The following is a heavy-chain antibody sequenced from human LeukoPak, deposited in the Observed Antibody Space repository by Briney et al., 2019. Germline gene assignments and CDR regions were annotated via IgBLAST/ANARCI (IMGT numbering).Heavy chain of an antibody. D-gene: IGHD3-10*01. CDR3: ARDWAGFGELDY. Sequence: SETLSLTCAVSGDSLSSYYWSWIRQPVGKGLEWMGRIYSSGTTNFNPSLKRRVTMSLDTSKNQFSLKLTSVTAADTAVYYCARDWAGFGELDYWGQGTLVTVSS. CDR2: IYSSGTT. CDR1: GDSLSSYY. J-gene: IGHJ4*02. V-gene: IGHV4-4*07.